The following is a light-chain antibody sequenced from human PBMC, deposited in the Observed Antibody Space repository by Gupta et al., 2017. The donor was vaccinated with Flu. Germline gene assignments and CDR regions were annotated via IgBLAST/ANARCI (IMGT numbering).Light chain of an antibody. CDR1: QNVGNY. CDR3: QQPSIWPPLT. CDR2: DAS. J-gene: IGKJ4*01. V-gene: IGKV3-11*01. Sequence: EVALPPSPATLSLSPRARATLSCRASQNVGNYLAWYQQRPGQSPRLLIYDASNRATGIPARFSGSGCGKDFTLTISSREQEDFAFYYCQQPSIWPPLTFGGGTKVEIK.